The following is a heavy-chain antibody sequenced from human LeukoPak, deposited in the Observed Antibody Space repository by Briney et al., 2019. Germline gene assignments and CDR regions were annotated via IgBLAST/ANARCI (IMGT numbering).Heavy chain of an antibody. CDR1: GFTFSSYG. D-gene: IGHD5-12*01. Sequence: PGRSLRLSCAASGFTFSSYGMHWVRQAPGKGLEWVAVIWYDGSNKYYADSVQGRFTISRDNSKNTVYLQMNSLRAEDTAVYYCARDHAADIVATGEDYWGQGTLVTVSS. CDR2: IWYDGSNK. V-gene: IGHV3-33*01. CDR3: ARDHAADIVATGEDY. J-gene: IGHJ4*02.